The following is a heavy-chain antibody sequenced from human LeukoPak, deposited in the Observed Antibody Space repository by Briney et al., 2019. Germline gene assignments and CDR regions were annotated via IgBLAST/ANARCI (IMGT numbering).Heavy chain of an antibody. CDR1: GFTVSSNH. CDR2: LYSGGNT. Sequence: GGSLRLSCAASGFTVSSNHMSWVRQAPGKGLEWVSVLYSGGNTYYEESVKGRFTISRDNSKNTLYLQMNSLRAEDTAVYYCARGGGYSYGTFFDYWGQGSLVTVSS. CDR3: ARGGGYSYGTFFDY. V-gene: IGHV3-66*01. D-gene: IGHD5-18*01. J-gene: IGHJ4*02.